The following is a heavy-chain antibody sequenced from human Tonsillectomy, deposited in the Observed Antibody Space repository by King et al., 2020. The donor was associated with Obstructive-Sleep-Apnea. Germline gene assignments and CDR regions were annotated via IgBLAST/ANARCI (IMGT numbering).Heavy chain of an antibody. CDR1: GGSISSGGYY. CDR2: IYHSGST. D-gene: IGHD5-24*01. CDR3: ARDLGRWPQLTGHLDY. V-gene: IGHV4-31*03. J-gene: IGHJ4*02. Sequence: LQLQESGPGLVKPSQTLSLTCTISGGSISSGGYYWSWIRQHPGKGLEWIGFIYHSGSTYYNPSLKSRLEISVDRSKNQVSLKLTSVTAADTAVYYCARDLGRWPQLTGHLDYWGPGTLVTVSS.